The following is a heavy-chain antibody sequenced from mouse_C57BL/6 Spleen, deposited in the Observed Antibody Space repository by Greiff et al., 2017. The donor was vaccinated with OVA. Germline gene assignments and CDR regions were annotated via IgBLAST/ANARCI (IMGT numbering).Heavy chain of an antibody. V-gene: IGHV1-81*01. D-gene: IGHD1-1*01. CDR3: ARSRGGHGSSPYWYFDV. CDR1: GYTFTSYG. CDR2: IYPRSGNT. J-gene: IGHJ1*03. Sequence: QVQLQQSGAELARPGASVKLSCKASGYTFTSYGISWVKQRTGQGLEWIGEIYPRSGNTYYNEKFKGKATLTADKSSSTAYMELRSLTSEDSAVYFCARSRGGHGSSPYWYFDVWGTGTTVTVSS.